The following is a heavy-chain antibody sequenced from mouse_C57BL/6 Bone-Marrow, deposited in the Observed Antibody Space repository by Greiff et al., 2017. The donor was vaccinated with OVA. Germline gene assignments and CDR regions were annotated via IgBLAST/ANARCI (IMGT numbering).Heavy chain of an antibody. J-gene: IGHJ1*03. D-gene: IGHD1-1*01. Sequence: EVKLMESGGGLVQPGGSLKLSCAASGFTFSDYYMYWVRQTPEKRLEWVAYISNGGGSTYYPDTVKGRFTISRDNAKNTLYLQMSRLKSEDTAMYYCARHYYGSRGPYFDVWGTGTTVTVSS. CDR1: GFTFSDYY. CDR2: ISNGGGST. CDR3: ARHYYGSRGPYFDV. V-gene: IGHV5-12*01.